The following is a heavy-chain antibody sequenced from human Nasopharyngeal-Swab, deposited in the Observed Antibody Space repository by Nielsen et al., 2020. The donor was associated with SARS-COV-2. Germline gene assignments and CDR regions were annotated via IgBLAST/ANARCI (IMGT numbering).Heavy chain of an antibody. Sequence: VRQAPGKGPEWVANIKQDGSEKYYVDSVKGRFTISRDNAKNSLYLQMNSLRAEDTAVYYCARDLLLKPFYFDYWGQGTLVTVSS. CDR3: ARDLLLKPFYFDY. D-gene: IGHD2-15*01. V-gene: IGHV3-7*01. J-gene: IGHJ4*02. CDR2: IKQDGSEK.